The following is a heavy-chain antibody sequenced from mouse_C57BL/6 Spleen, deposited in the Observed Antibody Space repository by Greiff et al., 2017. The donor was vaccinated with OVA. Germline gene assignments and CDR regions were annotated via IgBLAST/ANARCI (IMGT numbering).Heavy chain of an antibody. J-gene: IGHJ1*03. CDR1: GFTFSSYC. Sequence: EVKLVESGGDLVKPGGSLKLSCAASGFTFSSYCMSWVRQTPDKRLEWVATISSGGSYTYYPDSVKGRFTISRDNAKNTLYLQMSSLKSEDTAMYYCASLYYSNYFEVWGTGTTVTVSS. V-gene: IGHV5-6*02. CDR2: ISSGGSYT. D-gene: IGHD2-5*01. CDR3: ASLYYSNYFEV.